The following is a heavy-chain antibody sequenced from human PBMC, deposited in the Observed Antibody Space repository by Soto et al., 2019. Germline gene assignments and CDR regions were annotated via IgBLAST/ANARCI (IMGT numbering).Heavy chain of an antibody. CDR2: SSSGSSYI. J-gene: IGHJ4*02. CDR1: GFTFSTYT. Sequence: GGSLRLSCAASGFTFSTYTLNWVRQAPGKGLEWVSSSSSGSSYIYYAGSVKGRFTISRDNAKNSLYLQMNSLKAEDTAVYYCARGVYYFDYWGQGTLVTVSS. CDR3: ARGVYYFDY. V-gene: IGHV3-21*01.